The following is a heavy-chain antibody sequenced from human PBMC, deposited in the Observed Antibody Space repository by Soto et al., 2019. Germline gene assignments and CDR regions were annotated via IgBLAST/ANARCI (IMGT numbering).Heavy chain of an antibody. Sequence: QVQLRQWGAGLLKPSETLSLTCAVYGGSFSGYYWSWIRQPPGKGLEWSGEINHSGSTNYNPSLKSRVTISIDTPKNQVSLKLSSVTAADTAVYYCARVGCSSTSCYERGPFDYWGQGTLVTVSS. CDR2: INHSGST. J-gene: IGHJ4*02. V-gene: IGHV4-34*01. CDR3: ARVGCSSTSCYERGPFDY. CDR1: GGSFSGYY. D-gene: IGHD2-2*01.